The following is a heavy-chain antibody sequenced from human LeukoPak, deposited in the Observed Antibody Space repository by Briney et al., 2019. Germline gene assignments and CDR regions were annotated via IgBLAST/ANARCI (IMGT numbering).Heavy chain of an antibody. CDR3: ASGDYGAGSPVMRY. V-gene: IGHV4-4*07. D-gene: IGHD3-10*01. J-gene: IGHJ4*01. CDR1: GGTISSYY. CDR2: IYTSGST. Sequence: PSETLSLTCTVSGGTISSYYWGWIRQPAGKGLEWIGRIYTSGSTNYNPSLKSRVTMSVDTSKNQFSLKLSSVTAADTAVYYCASGDYGAGSPVMRYWGHGTLVIVSS.